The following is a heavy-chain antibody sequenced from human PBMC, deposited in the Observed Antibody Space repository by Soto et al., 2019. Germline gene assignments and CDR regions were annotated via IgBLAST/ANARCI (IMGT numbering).Heavy chain of an antibody. CDR2: IYRGGDT. D-gene: IGHD3-10*01. J-gene: IGHJ3*02. Sequence: EVQLVESGGGLIQPGGSLRLSCAVSGFTVSYNYMNWVRQAPGKGLEWVAVIYRGGDTFYADSVKGRFTISRDNSKHTLYLQMNSLRAEDTAVYYCARGMYGSGSYYIGDAFDMWGQGTMVTVSS. V-gene: IGHV3-53*01. CDR1: GFTVSYNY. CDR3: ARGMYGSGSYYIGDAFDM.